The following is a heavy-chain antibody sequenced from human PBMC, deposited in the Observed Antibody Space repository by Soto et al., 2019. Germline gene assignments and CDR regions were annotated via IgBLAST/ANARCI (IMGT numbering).Heavy chain of an antibody. CDR3: ARDGGGRYYDFWSGYSDFVY. CDR1: GYTFTSYG. CDR2: ISAYNGNT. V-gene: IGHV1-18*01. Sequence: ASVKVSCKASGYTFTSYGISWVRQAPGQGLEWMGWISAYNGNTNYAQKLQGRVTMTTDTSTSTAYMELRSLRSDDTAVYYCARDGGGRYYDFWSGYSDFVYWGQGTLVTVSS. D-gene: IGHD3-3*01. J-gene: IGHJ4*02.